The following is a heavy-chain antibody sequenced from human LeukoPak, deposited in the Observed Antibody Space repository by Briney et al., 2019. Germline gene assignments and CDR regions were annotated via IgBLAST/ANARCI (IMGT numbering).Heavy chain of an antibody. V-gene: IGHV5-51*01. D-gene: IGHD6-13*01. CDR1: GYSFTSYW. Sequence: GESLKISCKGSGYSFTSYWISWVRPMPGKGLEWMGIIYPGDSDTRYSPSFQGQVTISADKSISTAYLQWSSLKASDTAMYYCARHLAAAGTNYYYYMDVWGKGTTVTVSS. CDR2: IYPGDSDT. J-gene: IGHJ6*03. CDR3: ARHLAAAGTNYYYYMDV.